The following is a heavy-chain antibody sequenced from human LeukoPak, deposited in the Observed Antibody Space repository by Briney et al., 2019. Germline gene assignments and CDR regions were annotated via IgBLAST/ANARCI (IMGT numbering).Heavy chain of an antibody. CDR2: IKQDGSEK. Sequence: GGSLRLSCAASGFTFSSYWMSWVRQAPGKGLEWVANIKQDGSEKYYVDSVKGRFTISRDNAKNSLYLQMNSLRAEDTAVHYCAREGGGSGTYYGFYDYYYMDVWGKGTTVTISS. J-gene: IGHJ6*03. CDR1: GFTFSSYW. D-gene: IGHD3-10*01. V-gene: IGHV3-7*01. CDR3: AREGGGSGTYYGFYDYYYMDV.